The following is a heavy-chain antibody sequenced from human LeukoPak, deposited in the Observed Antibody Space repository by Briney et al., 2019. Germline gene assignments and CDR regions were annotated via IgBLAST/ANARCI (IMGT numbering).Heavy chain of an antibody. D-gene: IGHD6-25*01. Sequence: SVKVSCKASGGTFSSYAISWVRQVPGQGLEWMGGIIPIFGTANYAQKFQGRVTITADESTSTAYMELSSLRSEDTAVYYCARDSTPGAAEGEYYYYYYMDVWGKGTTVTVSS. CDR3: ARDSTPGAAEGEYYYYYYMDV. CDR2: IIPIFGTA. V-gene: IGHV1-69*13. J-gene: IGHJ6*03. CDR1: GGTFSSYA.